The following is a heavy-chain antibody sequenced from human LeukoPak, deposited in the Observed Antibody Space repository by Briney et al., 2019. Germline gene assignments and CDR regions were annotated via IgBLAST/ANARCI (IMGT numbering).Heavy chain of an antibody. V-gene: IGHV3-30*18. CDR1: GFSLSQYA. CDR2: VSNDGNQK. Sequence: GGSLRLSCAASGFSLSQYAMHWVRQAPGKGLEWVAIVSNDGNQKKYSDSVWDRFTVSRDNSENTVYLQMNNLRLEDTALYYCAKDRPNYYETSGPLEGDALDIWGQGTTVIVSS. D-gene: IGHD3-22*01. J-gene: IGHJ3*02. CDR3: AKDRPNYYETSGPLEGDALDI.